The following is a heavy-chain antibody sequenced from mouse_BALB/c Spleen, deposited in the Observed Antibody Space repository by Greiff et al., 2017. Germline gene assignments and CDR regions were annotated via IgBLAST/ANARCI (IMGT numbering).Heavy chain of an antibody. D-gene: IGHD2-10*01. Sequence: VQLVESGPGLVAPSQSLSITCTVSGFSLTGYGVSWVRQPPGQGLEWLGVIWAGGSTYYNSALISRLSISKDNSKSQVFLKMNSLQTDDTAMYSCAQSYYGNSMFDYWGQGTLVTVSA. CDR3: AQSYYGNSMFDY. V-gene: IGHV2-6-5*01. CDR2: IWAGGST. CDR1: GFSLTGYG. J-gene: IGHJ3*01.